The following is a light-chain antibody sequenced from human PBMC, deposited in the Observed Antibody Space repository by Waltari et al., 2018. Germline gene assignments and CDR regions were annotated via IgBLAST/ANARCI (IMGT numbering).Light chain of an antibody. J-gene: IGLJ2*01. CDR1: KLGDKY. CDR2: QDS. Sequence: SYELTQPPSVSVSPGQTASIPCPGDKLGDKYACWYQQTPGQSPVLVIYQDSKRPSGIPERFSGSNSGNTATLTISGTQAMDEADYYCQAWDSSTVVFGGGTKLTVL. V-gene: IGLV3-1*01. CDR3: QAWDSSTVV.